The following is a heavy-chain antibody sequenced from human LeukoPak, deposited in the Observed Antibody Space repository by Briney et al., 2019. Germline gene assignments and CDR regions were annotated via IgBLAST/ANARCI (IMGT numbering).Heavy chain of an antibody. CDR3: ARDLDSSGYYLKGPDY. CDR2: MNPNSGNT. D-gene: IGHD3-22*01. V-gene: IGHV1-8*01. Sequence: GASVKVSCKASGYTFTSYDINWVGQATGQGLEWMGWMNPNSGNTGYARKFQGRVTMTRNTSISTAYMELSSLRSEDTAVYYCARDLDSSGYYLKGPDYWGQGTLVTVSS. J-gene: IGHJ4*02. CDR1: GYTFTSYD.